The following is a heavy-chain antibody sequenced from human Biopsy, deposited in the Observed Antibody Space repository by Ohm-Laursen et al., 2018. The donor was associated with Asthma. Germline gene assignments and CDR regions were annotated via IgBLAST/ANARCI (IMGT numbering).Heavy chain of an antibody. Sequence: SSVKVSCKASDYIFPRYYISCVRQAPGQGLEWMGWISAYNGNTHYAQKVQGRVTMTTDTSTSTAYMELRSLRSDDTAVYFCGLGKGGDQHTMVTLYSWGQGTLVTVSS. CDR3: GLGKGGDQHTMVTLYS. CDR1: DYIFPRYY. J-gene: IGHJ4*02. V-gene: IGHV1-18*01. D-gene: IGHD7-27*01. CDR2: ISAYNGNT.